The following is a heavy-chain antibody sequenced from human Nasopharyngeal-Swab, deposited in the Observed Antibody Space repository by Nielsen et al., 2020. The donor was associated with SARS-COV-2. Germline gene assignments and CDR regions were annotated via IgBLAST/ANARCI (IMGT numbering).Heavy chain of an antibody. CDR2: ISYDGSNK. CDR3: ARDDYGDYVWLFDY. D-gene: IGHD4-17*01. Sequence: GGSLRLSCAASGFTFSSYAMHWVRQAPGKGLEWVAVISYDGSNKYYADSVKGRFTISRDNSKNTLYLQMNSLRAEDTAVYYCARDDYGDYVWLFDYWGQGTLVTVSS. CDR1: GFTFSSYA. J-gene: IGHJ4*02. V-gene: IGHV3-30*04.